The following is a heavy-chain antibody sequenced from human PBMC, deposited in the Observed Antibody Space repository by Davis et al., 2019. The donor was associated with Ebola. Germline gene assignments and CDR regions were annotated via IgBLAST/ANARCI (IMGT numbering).Heavy chain of an antibody. V-gene: IGHV3-23*01. CDR1: GFTFSSYA. CDR2: ISGSGGST. Sequence: GESLKISCAASGFTFSSYAMSWVRQAPGKGLEWVSAISGSGGSTYYADSVKGRFTISRDNSKNTLYLQMNSLRAEDTAVYYCAKDAGFALDPWGQGTLVTVSS. D-gene: IGHD3-3*01. J-gene: IGHJ5*02. CDR3: AKDAGFALDP.